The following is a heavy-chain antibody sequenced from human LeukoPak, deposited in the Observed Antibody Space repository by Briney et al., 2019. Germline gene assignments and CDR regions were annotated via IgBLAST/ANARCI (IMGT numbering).Heavy chain of an antibody. Sequence: ASVKVSCKAAGYTLTGYYMHWVRQAPGQGLEWMGWINPNSGGTSYAQKFQGRVTMTRDTSISTAYMELSRLRSDDTAVYYCARDKSWDYWGQGTLVTVSS. CDR3: ARDKSWDY. CDR2: INPNSGGT. J-gene: IGHJ4*02. CDR1: GYTLTGYY. V-gene: IGHV1-2*02.